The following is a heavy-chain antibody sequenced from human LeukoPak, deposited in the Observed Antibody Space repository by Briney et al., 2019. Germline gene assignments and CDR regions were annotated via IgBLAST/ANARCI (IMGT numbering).Heavy chain of an antibody. Sequence: SETLSLTCTVSGVSISSYYWSWIRLPPGKGLEWIGYLSKSGNTNYSPSLKSRVTILGDTSKNQFFLKLSSVTAADTAVYYCARAPYVNSFYAFDIWGQGTLVTVSS. CDR1: GVSISSYY. CDR2: LSKSGNT. CDR3: ARAPYVNSFYAFDI. J-gene: IGHJ3*02. D-gene: IGHD5-18*01. V-gene: IGHV4-59*01.